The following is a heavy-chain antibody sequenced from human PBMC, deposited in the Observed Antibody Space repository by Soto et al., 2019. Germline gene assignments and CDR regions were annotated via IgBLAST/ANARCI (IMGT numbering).Heavy chain of an antibody. Sequence: QVQLVQSGAEVKKPGSSVKVSCKASGGTFSSYAISWVRQAPGQGLEWMGGIIPIFGTANYAQKFQGRVTITANESTSTACMELSSLRSEDTAVYYCARDRGYDDIFASQGFYFDYWGQGPLVTVSS. V-gene: IGHV1-69*01. J-gene: IGHJ4*02. CDR3: ARDRGYDDIFASQGFYFDY. CDR1: GGTFSSYA. D-gene: IGHD3-9*01. CDR2: IIPIFGTA.